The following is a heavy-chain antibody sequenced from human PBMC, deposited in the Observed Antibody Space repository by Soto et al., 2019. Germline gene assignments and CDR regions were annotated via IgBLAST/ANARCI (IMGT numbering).Heavy chain of an antibody. D-gene: IGHD2-15*01. CDR1: GFTFNHYA. CDR3: AKDYTVAADPSSVILFDY. CDR2: IIANGGT. V-gene: IGHV3-23*01. Sequence: EVQVLESGGGLVQRGGSLRLSCAASGFTFNHYAMSWVRQAPRKGLEWVSIIIANGGTFYADSVKGRFTISRDNSKNTVYLQMSSLRVEDTAIYYCAKDYTVAADPSSVILFDYWGQGALVTVSS. J-gene: IGHJ4*02.